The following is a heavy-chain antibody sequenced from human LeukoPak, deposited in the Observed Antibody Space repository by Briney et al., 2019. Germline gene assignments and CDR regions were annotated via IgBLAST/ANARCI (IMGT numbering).Heavy chain of an antibody. V-gene: IGHV4-34*01. CDR3: AKDGRQYYYGSGSSPLDY. CDR1: GGSFSGYY. Sequence: SETLSLTCAVYGGSFSGYYWSWIRQPPGKGLEWIGEINHSGSTNHNPSLKSRVTISVDTSKNQFSLKLSSVTAADTAVYYCAKDGRQYYYGSGSSPLDYWGQGTLVTVSS. J-gene: IGHJ4*02. CDR2: INHSGST. D-gene: IGHD3-10*01.